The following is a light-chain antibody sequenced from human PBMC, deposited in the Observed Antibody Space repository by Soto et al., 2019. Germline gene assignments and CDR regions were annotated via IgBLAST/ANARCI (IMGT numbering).Light chain of an antibody. CDR1: QRIDSSL. CDR3: QQCSNWLWT. J-gene: IGKJ1*01. Sequence: EIVLTQSPSTLSLSPGESATLSCRPSQRIDSSLLAWHQQKPGQAPRLLIYDASNRATGIPARFSGSGSGTDFTLTISSLEPDDFAVYYCQQCSNWLWTFGQGTKVDIK. CDR2: DAS. V-gene: IGKV3-11*01.